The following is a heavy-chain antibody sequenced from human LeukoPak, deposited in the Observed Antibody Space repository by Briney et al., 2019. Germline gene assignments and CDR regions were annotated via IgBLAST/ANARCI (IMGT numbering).Heavy chain of an antibody. J-gene: IGHJ4*02. V-gene: IGHV1-46*01. Sequence: ASVKVSCKASGYTFTSYYMHWVRQAPGQGLEWMGIINPSGGSTSYAQKFQGRVTMTRDTSTSTVYMELSSLRSEDTAVYHCARDSAAGTKGDYWGQGTLVTVSS. CDR3: ARDSAAGTKGDY. CDR2: INPSGGST. D-gene: IGHD6-13*01. CDR1: GYTFTSYY.